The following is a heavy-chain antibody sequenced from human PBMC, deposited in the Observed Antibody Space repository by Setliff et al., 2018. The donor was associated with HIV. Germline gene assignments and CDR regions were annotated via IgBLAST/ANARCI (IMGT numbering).Heavy chain of an antibody. V-gene: IGHV4-39*07. J-gene: IGHJ4*02. CDR3: ARGPPFAY. Sequence: SETLSLTCSVSGGSSIANTFASTWIRQPPGKGLEYIGDVSYSGATMYTNYNPSLESRVTVSEDTSRHQFSLKLTSVTADDTGIYYCARGPPFAYWGQGRLVTVSS. CDR1: GGSSIANTFA. CDR2: VSYSGAT.